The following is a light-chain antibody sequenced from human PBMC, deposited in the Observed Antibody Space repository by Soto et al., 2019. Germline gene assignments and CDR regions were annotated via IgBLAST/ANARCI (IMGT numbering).Light chain of an antibody. CDR3: QQYNSYSWT. CDR2: KAS. CDR1: QSISNY. V-gene: IGKV1-5*03. J-gene: IGKJ1*01. Sequence: DIQMTQSPSTLSASVGDRVTIACRASQSISNYLAWYQQKPGKAPTLLIYKASSLESGVPSRFNGSGSGTEFTLTISSLQPDDFATYYCQQYNSYSWTFGQGTKVEIK.